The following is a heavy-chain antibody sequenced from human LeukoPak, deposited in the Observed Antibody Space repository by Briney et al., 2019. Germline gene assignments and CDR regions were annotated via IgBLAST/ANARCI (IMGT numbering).Heavy chain of an antibody. CDR2: IYYSGST. CDR1: GGSISSGDYY. V-gene: IGHV4-30-4*01. Sequence: SETLSLTCTVSGGSISSGDYYWSWIRQPPGKGLEWIGYIYYSGSTYYNPSLKSRVTISVDTSKNQFSLNLSSVTAADTAVYYCARARTQLPPPDYWGQGTLVTVSS. D-gene: IGHD2-2*01. CDR3: ARARTQLPPPDY. J-gene: IGHJ4*02.